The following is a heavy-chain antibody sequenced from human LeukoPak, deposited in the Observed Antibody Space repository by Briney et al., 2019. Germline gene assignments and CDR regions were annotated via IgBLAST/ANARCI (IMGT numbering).Heavy chain of an antibody. CDR3: ARASVGTLDY. CDR1: GFTFSSYT. J-gene: IGHJ4*02. CDR2: TSSSSSHI. V-gene: IGHV3-21*01. D-gene: IGHD6-13*01. Sequence: GGSLRLSCAASGFTFSSYTMNWVRQAPGKGLEWVSSTSSSSSHIYYADSVKGRFNISRDNTNNSLYLQMNSLRAEDTAIYYCARASVGTLDYWGQGTLVTVSS.